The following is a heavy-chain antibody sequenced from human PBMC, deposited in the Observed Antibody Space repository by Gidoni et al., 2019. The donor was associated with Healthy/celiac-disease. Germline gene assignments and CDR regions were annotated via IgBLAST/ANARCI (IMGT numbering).Heavy chain of an antibody. CDR3: ARVILWSGYPPSYNWFDP. V-gene: IGHV1-69*04. CDR2: IIPILGIA. D-gene: IGHD3-3*01. Sequence: EVKKPGSSVKVSCKASGGTFSSYAISWVRQAPGQGLEWMGRIIPILGIANYAQKFQGRVTITADKSTSTAYMELSSLRSEDTAVYYCARVILWSGYPPSYNWFDPWGQGTLVTVSS. J-gene: IGHJ5*02. CDR1: GGTFSSYA.